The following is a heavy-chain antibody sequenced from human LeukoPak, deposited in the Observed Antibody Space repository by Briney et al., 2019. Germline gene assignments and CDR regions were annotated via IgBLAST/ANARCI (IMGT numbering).Heavy chain of an antibody. CDR3: ARGSGWWNY. Sequence: SETLSLTCAVYGGSFSGYYWSWIRQPPGKGLEWIGEINHSGSTNYNPSLKSRVTISVGTSKNQFSLKLSSVTAADTAVYYCARGSGWWNYWGQGTLVTVSS. CDR2: INHSGST. CDR1: GGSFSGYY. D-gene: IGHD6-19*01. V-gene: IGHV4-34*01. J-gene: IGHJ4*02.